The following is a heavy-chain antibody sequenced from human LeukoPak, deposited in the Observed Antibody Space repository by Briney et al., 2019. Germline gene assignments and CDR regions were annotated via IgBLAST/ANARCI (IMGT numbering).Heavy chain of an antibody. CDR2: IYHSGST. CDR1: GGSISSGGYY. CDR3: ARADYGSGGYRWFDP. Sequence: SETLSLTCTVSGGSISSGGYYWSWIRQPPGKGLEWIGYIYHSGSTYYNPSLKSRVTISVDRSKNQFSLKLSSVTAADTAVYYCARADYGSGGYRWFDPWGQGTLVTVSS. D-gene: IGHD3-10*01. J-gene: IGHJ5*02. V-gene: IGHV4-30-2*01.